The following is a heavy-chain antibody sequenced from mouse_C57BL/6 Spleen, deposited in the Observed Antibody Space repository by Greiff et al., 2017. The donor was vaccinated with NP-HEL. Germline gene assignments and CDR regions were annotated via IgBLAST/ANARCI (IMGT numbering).Heavy chain of an antibody. CDR1: GFTFSSYA. CDR3: ARGYYYGSYWYFDV. CDR2: ISDGGSYT. D-gene: IGHD1-1*01. V-gene: IGHV5-4*03. Sequence: EVKVVESGGGLVKPGGSLKLSCAASGFTFSSYAMSWVRQTPEKRLEWVATISDGGSYTYYPDNVKGRFTISRDNAKNNLYLHMSHLKSEDTAMYYCARGYYYGSYWYFDVWGTGTTVTVSS. J-gene: IGHJ1*03.